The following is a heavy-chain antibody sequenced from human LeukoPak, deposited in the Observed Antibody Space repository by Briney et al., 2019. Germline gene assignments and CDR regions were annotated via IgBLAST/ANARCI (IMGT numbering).Heavy chain of an antibody. CDR2: ISWDGTT. V-gene: IGHV3-43*01. CDR3: VKDLSYESSGHVLEY. CDR1: GFMFEDYT. J-gene: IGHJ4*02. D-gene: IGHD3-22*01. Sequence: GGSLRLSCVASGFMFEDYTMHWVRQAPGKTLEWVSLISWDGTTYYTDSVKGRFTISRDNSKNSLYLQMDTLRSEDTAFYYCVKDLSYESSGHVLEYWGQGTLVTVSS.